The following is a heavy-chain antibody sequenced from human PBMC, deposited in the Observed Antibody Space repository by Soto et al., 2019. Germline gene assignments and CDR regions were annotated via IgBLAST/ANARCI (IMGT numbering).Heavy chain of an antibody. V-gene: IGHV1-46*01. D-gene: IGHD1-26*01. CDR3: ARGDSGSYARGRGAFDI. J-gene: IGHJ3*02. CDR1: GYTFTSYY. CDR2: INPSGGST. Sequence: ASVKVSCKASGYTFTSYYMHWVRQAPGQGLEWMGIINPSGGSTSYAQKFQGRVTMTRDTSTSTVYMELSSLRSEDTAVYYCARGDSGSYARGRGAFDIWGQGTMVTVSS.